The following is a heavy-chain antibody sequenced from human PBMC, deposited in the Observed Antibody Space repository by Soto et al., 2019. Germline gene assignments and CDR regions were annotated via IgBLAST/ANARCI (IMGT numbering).Heavy chain of an antibody. J-gene: IGHJ6*02. CDR3: ARDQRGSWPYYYGMDV. CDR1: GGSVSSGSYY. Sequence: LSLTCTVSGGSVSSGSYYWSRIRQPPGKGLEWIGYIYYSGSTNYNPSLKSRVTISVDTSKNQFSLKLSSVTAADTAVYYCARDQRGSWPYYYGMDVWGQGTTVTVSS. V-gene: IGHV4-61*01. CDR2: IYYSGST. D-gene: IGHD6-13*01.